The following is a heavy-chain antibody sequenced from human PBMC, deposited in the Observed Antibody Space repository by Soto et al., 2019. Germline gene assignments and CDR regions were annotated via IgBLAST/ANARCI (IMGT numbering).Heavy chain of an antibody. CDR1: GFTFSRYD. J-gene: IGHJ6*02. CDR2: IGTAGDT. Sequence: XGSLRLYCAASGFTFSRYDMHWVRQATGKGLEWVSAIGTAGDTHYPGSVKGRFTISRENDKNSLYLQMDSLRAGDTAVYYCVREKTAQIFGVVTPSGMDVWGQGTTVTVSS. V-gene: IGHV3-13*01. CDR3: VREKTAQIFGVVTPSGMDV. D-gene: IGHD3-3*01.